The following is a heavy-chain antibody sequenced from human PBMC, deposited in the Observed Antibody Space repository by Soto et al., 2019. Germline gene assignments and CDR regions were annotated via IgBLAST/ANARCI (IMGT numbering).Heavy chain of an antibody. CDR1: GFTVSSNY. CDR2: IYSGGST. D-gene: IGHD3-22*01. CDR3: ARDRVESGYPEYFQH. Sequence: EVQLVESGGGLIQPGGSLRLSCAASGFTVSSNYMSWVRQAPGKGLEWVSVIYSGGSTYYADSVKGRFTISRDNSRNTLYLQRNSLGAEDTDVYYSARDRVESGYPEYFQHWGQGTLVTVSS. J-gene: IGHJ1*01. V-gene: IGHV3-53*01.